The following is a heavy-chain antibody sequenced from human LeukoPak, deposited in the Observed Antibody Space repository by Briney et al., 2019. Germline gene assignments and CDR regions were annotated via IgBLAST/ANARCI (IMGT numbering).Heavy chain of an antibody. D-gene: IGHD5-12*01. Sequence: PGGSLRLSCAASGFTFSDYYMSWIRQAPGKGLEWVSYISSSGSTIYYADSVKGRFTISRDNAKNSLHLQMNSLRAEDTAVYYCAREVRVPSGYAYYYYYGMDVWGQGTTVTVSS. V-gene: IGHV3-11*01. J-gene: IGHJ6*02. CDR3: AREVRVPSGYAYYYYYGMDV. CDR1: GFTFSDYY. CDR2: ISSSGSTI.